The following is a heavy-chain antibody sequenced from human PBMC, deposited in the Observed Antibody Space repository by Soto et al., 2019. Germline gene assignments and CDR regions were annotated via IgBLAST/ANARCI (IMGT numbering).Heavy chain of an antibody. V-gene: IGHV3-30*18. J-gene: IGHJ4*02. CDR3: AKTVHSRGLHYYFDS. D-gene: IGHD3-22*01. CDR1: GFSFSRVG. Sequence: GGSLRLSCAASGFSFSRVGMHWVRQAPGKGLEWVALISYDGTNQDSAESVKGRFTISRDNSKNTLYLQMNSLRVEAADDYYCAKTVHSRGLHYYFDSWGQGALVTVSS. CDR2: ISYDGTNQ.